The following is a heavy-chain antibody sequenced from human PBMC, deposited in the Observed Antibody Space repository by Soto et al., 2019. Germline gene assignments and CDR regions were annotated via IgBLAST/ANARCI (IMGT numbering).Heavy chain of an antibody. J-gene: IGHJ4*02. CDR3: ARARKATYITGGFDS. CDR1: GGSISSYY. D-gene: IGHD3-3*01. Sequence: SETLSLTCTVSGGSISSYYWSWIRQPAGKGLEWIGRIYSGGSTNFNPALNGRVTMSIDTSKNQFSLKATSLTAADTAVYYCARARKATYITGGFDSWGQGTLVTVSS. CDR2: IYSGGST. V-gene: IGHV4-4*07.